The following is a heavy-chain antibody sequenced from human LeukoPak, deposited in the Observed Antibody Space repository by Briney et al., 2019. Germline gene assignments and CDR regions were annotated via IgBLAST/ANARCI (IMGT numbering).Heavy chain of an antibody. J-gene: IGHJ5*02. D-gene: IGHD6-13*01. CDR2: INPSGGST. CDR3: ARDDPAAGTTNWFDP. Sequence: ASVKVSCKASGYTFTSYYMHWVRQAPGQGLEWMGIINPSGGSTSYAQKLQGRVTMTTDTSTSTAYMELRSLRSDDTAVYYCARDDPAAGTTNWFDPWGQGTLVTVSS. CDR1: GYTFTSYY. V-gene: IGHV1-46*01.